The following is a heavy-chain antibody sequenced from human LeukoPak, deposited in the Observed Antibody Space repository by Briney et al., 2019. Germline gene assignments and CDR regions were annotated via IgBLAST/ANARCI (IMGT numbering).Heavy chain of an antibody. CDR1: GGTFSSYA. V-gene: IGHV1-69*05. J-gene: IGHJ6*03. Sequence: SVKVSRKASGGTFSSYAISWVRQAPGQGLEWMGGIIPIFGTANYAQKFQGRVTITTDESTSTAYMELSSLRSGDTAVYYCARGPYYYYYMDVWGKGTTVTVSS. CDR3: ARGPYYYYYMDV. CDR2: IIPIFGTA.